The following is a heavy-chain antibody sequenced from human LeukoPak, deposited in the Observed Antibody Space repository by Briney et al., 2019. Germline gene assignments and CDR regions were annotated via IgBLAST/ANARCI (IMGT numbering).Heavy chain of an antibody. V-gene: IGHV3-30*18. J-gene: IGHJ3*02. Sequence: PGMSLRLSCAASGFTFSSYGMHWVRQAPGKGLEWVAVISYDGSNKYYADSVKGRFTISRDNSKNTLYLQMNSLRAEDTAVYYCAKVQPPYYDSSGYSAFDIWGQGTMVTVSS. CDR1: GFTFSSYG. CDR3: AKVQPPYYDSSGYSAFDI. CDR2: ISYDGSNK. D-gene: IGHD3-22*01.